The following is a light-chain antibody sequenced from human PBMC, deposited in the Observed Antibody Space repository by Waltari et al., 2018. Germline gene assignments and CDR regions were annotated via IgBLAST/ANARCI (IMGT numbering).Light chain of an antibody. CDR2: QDD. V-gene: IGLV3-1*01. CDR1: QLRHKF. Sequence: SPELTQPPSVSVSPGQTASISCSGDQLRHKFVCWYHQKAGHSPVLVIFQDDKRPSGIPERFSGSNSGDTATLTIIETQAMDEADYYCQTWDGSTVLFGGGTRLTVL. CDR3: QTWDGSTVL. J-gene: IGLJ2*01.